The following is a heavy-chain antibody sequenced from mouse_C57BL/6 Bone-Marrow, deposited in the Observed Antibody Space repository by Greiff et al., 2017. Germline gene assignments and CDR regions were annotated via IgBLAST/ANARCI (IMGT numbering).Heavy chain of an antibody. CDR3: ARDPYYYGSDY. Sequence: VQLQQSGPELVKPGASVKISCKASGYAFSSSWMNWVKQRPGKGLEWIGRIYPGDGDTNYNGKFKGKATLTADKSSSTAYMQLSSLTSEDSAVYYCARDPYYYGSDYWGQGTTLTVSS. CDR2: IYPGDGDT. V-gene: IGHV1-82*01. J-gene: IGHJ2*01. CDR1: GYAFSSSW. D-gene: IGHD1-1*01.